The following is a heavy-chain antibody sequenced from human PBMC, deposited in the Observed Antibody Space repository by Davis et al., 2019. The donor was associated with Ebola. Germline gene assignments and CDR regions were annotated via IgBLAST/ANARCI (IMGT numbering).Heavy chain of an antibody. CDR2: MNPNSGNT. J-gene: IGHJ2*01. CDR3: ARGGHNWNYGWYFDL. CDR1: GYTFTSYD. V-gene: IGHV1-8*01. Sequence: ASVKVSCKASGYTFTSYDINWVRQATGQGLEWMGWMNPNSGNTGYAQKFQGRVTITADKSTSTAYMELSSLRSEDTAVYYCARGGHNWNYGWYFDLWGRGTLVTVSS. D-gene: IGHD1-7*01.